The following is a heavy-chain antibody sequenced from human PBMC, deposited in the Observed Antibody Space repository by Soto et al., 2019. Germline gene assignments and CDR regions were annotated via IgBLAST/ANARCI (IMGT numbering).Heavy chain of an antibody. D-gene: IGHD2-15*01. V-gene: IGHV1-46*01. CDR2: IDPCGGGT. CDR3: ARDRVDCSGGNCWRSVEDT. CDR1: GYTFTNYY. J-gene: IGHJ5*02. Sequence: QVQLVQSGAEVKKPGASVKVSCKASGYTFTNYYMHWVRQAPGQGLEWMGIIDPCGGGTSYAQKCQGGLTRTRDTATSTVYMELSSLRSEDTAVYYCARDRVDCSGGNCWRSVEDTWGQGTLVTVSS.